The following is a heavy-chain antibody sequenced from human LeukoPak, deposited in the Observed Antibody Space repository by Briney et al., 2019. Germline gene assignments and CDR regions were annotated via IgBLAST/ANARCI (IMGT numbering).Heavy chain of an antibody. CDR2: IWYDGSNK. CDR1: GFTFSSYD. V-gene: IGHV3-33*01. Sequence: GRSLRLSCTASGFTFSSYDMHWVRQAPGKGLEWVAVIWYDGSNKYYADSVKGRFTISRDNSKNTLYLQMNSLRAEDTAVYYCAGGYQLHLFDYWGQGTLVTVSS. CDR3: AGGYQLHLFDY. D-gene: IGHD2-2*01. J-gene: IGHJ4*02.